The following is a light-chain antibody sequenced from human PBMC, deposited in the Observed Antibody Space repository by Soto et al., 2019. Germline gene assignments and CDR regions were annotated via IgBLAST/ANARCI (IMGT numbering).Light chain of an antibody. Sequence: EVVLTQSPGTLSLSPGERATLSCSASQFVSSSYLAWYLQKPGQAPRLLVYATSSRATGIPDRFSGSGSGTEFTLTISRLEPEDFAVYYCQQYGDSPRTFGQGTKSEIK. CDR2: ATS. V-gene: IGKV3-20*01. CDR3: QQYGDSPRT. CDR1: QFVSSSY. J-gene: IGKJ2*01.